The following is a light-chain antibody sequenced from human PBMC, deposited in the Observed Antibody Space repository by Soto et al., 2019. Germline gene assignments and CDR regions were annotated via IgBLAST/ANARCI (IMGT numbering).Light chain of an antibody. CDR3: QQYNNWPLLT. CDR2: GAS. CDR1: QSVSSY. J-gene: IGKJ4*01. Sequence: EIVMTQSPATLSVSPGERATLSCRASQSVSSYLAWYQQKPGQAPRLLIYGASTRATGIPAGFSGSGSGTEFTLTISSQQSEDFAVYYCQQYNNWPLLTFGGGTKVEIK. V-gene: IGKV3-15*01.